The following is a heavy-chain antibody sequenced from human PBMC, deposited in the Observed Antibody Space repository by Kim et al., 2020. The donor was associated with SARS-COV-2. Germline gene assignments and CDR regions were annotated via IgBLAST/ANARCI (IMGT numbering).Heavy chain of an antibody. CDR2: ISSDISTT. CDR3: ARVGMITRNGLDV. J-gene: IGHJ6*02. CDR1: DFTFRSYW. D-gene: IGHD2-21*01. V-gene: IGHV3-74*03. Sequence: GGSLRLSCVASDFTFRSYWMHWVRQVPGKGLQWVSRISSDISTTSYTESVKGRFAVSRDNANNMVYLQMNNLRADDTAIYFCARVGMITRNGLDVWGQGTAVTVSS.